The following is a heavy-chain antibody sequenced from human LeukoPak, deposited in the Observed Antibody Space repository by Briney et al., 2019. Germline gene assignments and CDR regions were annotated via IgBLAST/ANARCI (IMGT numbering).Heavy chain of an antibody. Sequence: GGSLRLSCAASGFTFSSYWMTWVRQAPGKGLEWVANINQDGSEKYYVDSVKGRLTISRDNAKNSLYLQMNSLGAEDTAVYYCARSLGRYCSGGPCYYFDYWGQGTLVTVSS. CDR2: INQDGSEK. D-gene: IGHD2-15*01. V-gene: IGHV3-7*01. J-gene: IGHJ4*02. CDR3: ARSLGRYCSGGPCYYFDY. CDR1: GFTFSSYW.